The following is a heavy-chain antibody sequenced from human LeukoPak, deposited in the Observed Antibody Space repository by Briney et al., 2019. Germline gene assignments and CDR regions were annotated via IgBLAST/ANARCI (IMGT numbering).Heavy chain of an antibody. CDR2: IIPIFGTA. CDR3: ACSGYYIHYFDY. CDR1: GGTFSRYA. D-gene: IGHD3-22*01. V-gene: IGHV1-69*05. J-gene: IGHJ4*02. Sequence: ASVKVSCQASGGTFSRYAISWVRQAPGPGLEWMGGIIPIFGTANYAQKFQGRVTITTDESTSTAYLELSSLISEDTAVYYCACSGYYIHYFDYWGQGTLVTVSS.